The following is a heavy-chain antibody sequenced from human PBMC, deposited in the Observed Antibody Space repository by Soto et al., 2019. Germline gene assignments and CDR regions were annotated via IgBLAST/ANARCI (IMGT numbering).Heavy chain of an antibody. V-gene: IGHV1-2*04. Sequence: ASVKVSCKASGYTFTGYYMHWVRQAPGQGLEWMGWINPNSGGTNYAQKFQGWVTMTRDTSISTAYMELSRLGSDDTAVYYCARGVRHYDFWSGYYQDFYYYYGRDVWGQGTTVTVSS. J-gene: IGHJ6*02. CDR1: GYTFTGYY. D-gene: IGHD3-3*01. CDR2: INPNSGGT. CDR3: ARGVRHYDFWSGYYQDFYYYYGRDV.